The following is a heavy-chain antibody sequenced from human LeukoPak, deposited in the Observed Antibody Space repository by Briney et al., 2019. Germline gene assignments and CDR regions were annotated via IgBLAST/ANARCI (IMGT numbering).Heavy chain of an antibody. J-gene: IGHJ4*02. CDR3: ARDDGGNTGYENFDY. D-gene: IGHD5-12*01. V-gene: IGHV1-2*02. CDR2: INPNGGGT. Sequence: ASVKVSCKASGYTFTDYYMHWVRQAPGQGLEWMGWINPNGGGTNYAQNFQGRVTMTRDTSISTAYMELSRMRIDDTAVYYCARDDGGNTGYENFDYWGQGTLVTVSS. CDR1: GYTFTDYY.